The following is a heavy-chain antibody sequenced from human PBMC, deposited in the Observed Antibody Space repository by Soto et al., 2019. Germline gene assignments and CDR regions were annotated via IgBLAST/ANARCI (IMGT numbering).Heavy chain of an antibody. D-gene: IGHD4-17*01. CDR3: AKATGDYATAGFDY. CDR2: ISWNSGKI. CDR1: GGTCVDYA. Sequence: SLRLSCAASGGTCVDYAMRWVRQAPGKGLEWVSGISWNSGKIGYADSVKGRFTITRDNAKNSLYLQMNSLRAEDTALYYCAKATGDYATAGFDYWGQGTLVTVSS. V-gene: IGHV3-9*01. J-gene: IGHJ4*02.